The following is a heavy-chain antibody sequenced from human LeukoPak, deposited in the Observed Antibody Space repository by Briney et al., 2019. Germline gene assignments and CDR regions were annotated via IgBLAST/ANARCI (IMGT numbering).Heavy chain of an antibody. CDR2: IRSSSSTI. V-gene: IGHV3-48*01. CDR1: GFIFSIYS. Sequence: GGSLRLSCAASGFIFSIYSMNWVRQAPGKGLEWVSYIRSSSSTIYYADSVKGRFTISRDNAKNSLYLQMNSLRAEDTAVYYCARAKRNGFDIWGQGTMVTVSS. J-gene: IGHJ3*02. CDR3: ARAKRNGFDI.